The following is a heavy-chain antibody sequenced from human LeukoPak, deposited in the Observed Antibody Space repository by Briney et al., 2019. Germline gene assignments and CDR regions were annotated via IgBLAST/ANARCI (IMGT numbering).Heavy chain of an antibody. CDR1: GFTFSTYR. D-gene: IGHD6-13*01. CDR2: IKQDGSEK. Sequence: GGSLRLSCAASGFTFSTYRMSWVRQAPGKGLEWVANIKQDGSEKHYVDSVKGRFTISRDNAKNSLYLQMSSLRAEDTAVYYCAKFIAAPFYFDYWGQGTLVTVSS. V-gene: IGHV3-7*01. J-gene: IGHJ4*02. CDR3: AKFIAAPFYFDY.